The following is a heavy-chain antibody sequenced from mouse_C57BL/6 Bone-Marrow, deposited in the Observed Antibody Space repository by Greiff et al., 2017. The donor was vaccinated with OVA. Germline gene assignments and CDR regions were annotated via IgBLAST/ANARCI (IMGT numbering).Heavy chain of an antibody. CDR1: GYTFTSYW. V-gene: IGHV1-7*01. Sequence: VQLVESGAELAKPGASVKLSCKASGYTFTSYWMHWVKQRPGQGLEWIGYINPSSGYTKYNQKFKDKATLTADKSSSTAYMQLSSLTYEDSAVXYCARIWLFHYIDYWGQGTTLTVSS. CDR2: INPSSGYT. J-gene: IGHJ2*01. CDR3: ARIWLFHYIDY. D-gene: IGHD2-2*01.